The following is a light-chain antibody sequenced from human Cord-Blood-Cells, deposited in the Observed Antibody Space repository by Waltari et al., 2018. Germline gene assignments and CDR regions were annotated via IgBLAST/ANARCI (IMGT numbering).Light chain of an antibody. CDR2: DAS. Sequence: EIVLTQSPAPLSLSPGERATLSCRVSQSVSSYLAWYQQKSGQAPRLLIYDASNRATGIPARFSGSGSGTDFTLTISSLEPEDFAVYYCQQRSNWLTFGGGTKVEIK. V-gene: IGKV3-11*01. CDR1: QSVSSY. CDR3: QQRSNWLT. J-gene: IGKJ4*01.